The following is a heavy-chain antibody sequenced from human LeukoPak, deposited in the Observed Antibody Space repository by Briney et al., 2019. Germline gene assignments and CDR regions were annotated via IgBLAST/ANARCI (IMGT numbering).Heavy chain of an antibody. CDR3: AKAHYGSGEPYYGMDV. CDR2: ISYDGSNK. Sequence: GGSLRLSCAASGFTFSSYAMHWVRQAPGKGLEWVAVISYDGSNKYYADSVKGRFTISRDNAKNCLYLQMNSLRAEDTALYYCAKAHYGSGEPYYGMDVWGQGTTVTVSS. D-gene: IGHD3-10*01. J-gene: IGHJ6*02. CDR1: GFTFSSYA. V-gene: IGHV3-30-3*01.